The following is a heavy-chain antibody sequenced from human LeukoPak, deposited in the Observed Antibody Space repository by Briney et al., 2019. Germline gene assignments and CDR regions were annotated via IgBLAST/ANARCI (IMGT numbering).Heavy chain of an antibody. J-gene: IGHJ5*02. V-gene: IGHV1-18*01. CDR1: GYTFTSYD. D-gene: IGHD1-26*01. Sequence: GASVKVSCKASGYTFTSYDINWVRQATGQGLEWMGWISAYNGNTNYAQKLQGRVTMTTDTSTSTAYMELRSLRSDDTAVYYCASLRGSYPGDWFDPWGQGTLVTVSS. CDR3: ASLRGSYPGDWFDP. CDR2: ISAYNGNT.